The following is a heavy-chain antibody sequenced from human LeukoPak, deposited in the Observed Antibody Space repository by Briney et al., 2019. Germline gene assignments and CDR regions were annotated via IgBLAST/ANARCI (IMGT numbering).Heavy chain of an antibody. CDR3: ARGGYSSSWFWVY. CDR2: IKQDGSGK. J-gene: IGHJ4*02. Sequence: GGSLRLSCAASGSTFSNYWMTWVRQGPGKGLEWVANIKQDGSGKYYVDSVKGRFTISRDNAKNSLYLQMNSLRAEDTALYYCARGGYSSSWFWVYWGQGTLVTVSS. V-gene: IGHV3-7*05. D-gene: IGHD6-13*01. CDR1: GSTFSNYW.